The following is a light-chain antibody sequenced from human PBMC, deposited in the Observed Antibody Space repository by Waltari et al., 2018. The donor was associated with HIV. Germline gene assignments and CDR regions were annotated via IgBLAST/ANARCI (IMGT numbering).Light chain of an antibody. V-gene: IGLV1-40*01. Sequence: QSVLTQPPSVSGATGQRVPISCTGSSANIGAGYDVHWYQQLPGTAPKLLIYGNNNRPSGVPDRFSGSKSGTSASLAITGLQAEDEADYYCQSYDSSLSGSVFGGGTKLTVL. CDR3: QSYDSSLSGSV. CDR2: GNN. J-gene: IGLJ3*02. CDR1: SANIGAGYD.